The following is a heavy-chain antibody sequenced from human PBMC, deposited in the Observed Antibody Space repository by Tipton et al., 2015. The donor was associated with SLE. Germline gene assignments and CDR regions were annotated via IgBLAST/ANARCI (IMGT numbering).Heavy chain of an antibody. D-gene: IGHD5-18*01. CDR3: GKGNNYGHLPSGVDV. CDR2: ISWDGGST. J-gene: IGHJ6*02. CDR1: GFNLDDYA. V-gene: IGHV3-43D*04. Sequence: SLRLSCEASGFNLDDYAMHWVRPAPGKGLEWVALISWDGGSTHYTDSVKGRFTISRDISKKSLYLQMNSLRGEDSALYYCGKGNNYGHLPSGVDVWGQGTTVTVSS.